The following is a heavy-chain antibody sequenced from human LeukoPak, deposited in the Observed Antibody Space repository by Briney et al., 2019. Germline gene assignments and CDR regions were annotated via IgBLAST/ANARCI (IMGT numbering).Heavy chain of an antibody. CDR2: INPNSGGT. Sequence: PEASVKVSCKTSGYTFTGYYMHWVREAPGQVLEWMGWINPNSGGTNYAQKFQGRVTMTRDTSISTAYMELSSLRSEDTAVYYCARGPKSVLRYFDWLSDDDAFDIWGQGTMVTVSS. D-gene: IGHD3-9*01. CDR1: GYTFTGYY. V-gene: IGHV1-2*02. J-gene: IGHJ3*02. CDR3: ARGPKSVLRYFDWLSDDDAFDI.